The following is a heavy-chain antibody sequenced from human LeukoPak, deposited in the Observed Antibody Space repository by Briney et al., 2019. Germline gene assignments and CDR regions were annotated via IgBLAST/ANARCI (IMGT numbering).Heavy chain of an antibody. CDR2: ISSNGGST. CDR3: AGKGITVADY. Sequence: GGSLRLSCAASGCTFSSYSRHWVRQPPGKGLEYVSAISSNGGSTYYANSVKGRFTISRDNSKHTLYLQMGSLKTEDMAVYYCAGKGITVADYWGQGTLVTVSS. J-gene: IGHJ4*02. V-gene: IGHV3-64*01. D-gene: IGHD6-19*01. CDR1: GCTFSSYS.